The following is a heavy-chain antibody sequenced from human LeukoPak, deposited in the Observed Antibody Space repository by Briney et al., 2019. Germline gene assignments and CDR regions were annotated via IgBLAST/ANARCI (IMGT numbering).Heavy chain of an antibody. CDR2: INPNSGGT. Sequence: ASVKVSCKASGYTFTGYYMHWVRQAPGQGLEWMGWINPNSGGTKYAQKFQGRVTMTRDTSISTAYMELSSLRSEDTAVYYCARGIYGGQNDAFDIWGQGTMVIFSS. D-gene: IGHD4-23*01. J-gene: IGHJ3*02. CDR3: ARGIYGGQNDAFDI. V-gene: IGHV1-2*02. CDR1: GYTFTGYY.